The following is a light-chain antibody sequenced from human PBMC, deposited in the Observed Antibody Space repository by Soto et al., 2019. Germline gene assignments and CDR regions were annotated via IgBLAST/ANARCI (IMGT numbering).Light chain of an antibody. CDR3: QQYHNLWT. Sequence: EIVMTQSPATLSVSPGERATLSCRASQSVFSNVAWYQQRPGQAPRLLIYRASTRATGIPARFSGSGSGTEFTLTFSSLQSEDFAVYYCQQYHNLWTFGQGTKVEIK. CDR2: RAS. J-gene: IGKJ1*01. CDR1: QSVFSN. V-gene: IGKV3-15*01.